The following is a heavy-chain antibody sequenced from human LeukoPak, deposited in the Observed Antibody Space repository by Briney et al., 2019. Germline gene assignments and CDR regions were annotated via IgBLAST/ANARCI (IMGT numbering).Heavy chain of an antibody. D-gene: IGHD2-8*01. CDR2: VYHSGST. V-gene: IGHV4-38-2*02. CDR1: GYSLSSAYY. J-gene: IGHJ5*02. CDR3: ARASFNVVFGNWFDP. Sequence: SETLSLTCTVSGYSLSSAYYWAWIRQPPGKGLEWIGSVYHSGSTYYNPSLKSRVTISVDTSKNQFSLKLRSVTAADTAIYYCARASFNVVFGNWFDPWGQGTLVTVSS.